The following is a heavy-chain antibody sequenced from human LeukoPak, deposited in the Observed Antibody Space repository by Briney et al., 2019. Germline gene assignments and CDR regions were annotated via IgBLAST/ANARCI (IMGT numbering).Heavy chain of an antibody. J-gene: IGHJ4*02. V-gene: IGHV3-49*04. CDR2: TGSKVYGGTT. D-gene: IGHD3-16*01. CDR1: GLSFSDSA. Sequence: PGGSLRLSCTFSGLSFSDSAVTWVRQAPGKGLEWIGCTGSKVYGGTTEYAASVKGRITISRDESKSIAYLQMDSLTTEDTAVYFCARGERDFDYWGQGTLVTVSS. CDR3: ARGERDFDY.